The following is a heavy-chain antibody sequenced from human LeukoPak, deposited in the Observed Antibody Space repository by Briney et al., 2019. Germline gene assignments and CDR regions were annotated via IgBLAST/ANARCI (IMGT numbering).Heavy chain of an antibody. V-gene: IGHV3-15*01. Sequence: GGSLRLSCAASGINFDKLWLRWVRQAPGKGLEWVGRIKRKTDGGTADYAAPVKDRFMISRDDSKDTLYLQMHSLGTEDTAVYCSTAASEVCRKFGELYFEYWGQGSLVTVSS. CDR3: TAASEVCRKFGELYFEY. CDR1: GINFDKLW. CDR2: IKRKTDGGTA. J-gene: IGHJ4*02. D-gene: IGHD3-10*01.